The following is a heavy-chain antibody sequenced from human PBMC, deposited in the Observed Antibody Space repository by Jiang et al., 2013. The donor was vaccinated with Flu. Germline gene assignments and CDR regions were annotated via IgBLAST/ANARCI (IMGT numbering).Heavy chain of an antibody. CDR3: ASTQNMFRGSLNI. V-gene: IGHV4-31*03. Sequence: GPGLVKPSQTLSLICTVSGGSVTSDGYWWTWIRQHPETGLEWIGAISYRETPRYNPSLSSRLTISLDTSKNQFSLKLTSVTAADTATYFCASTQNMFRGSLNIWGQGTLVTVSS. CDR1: GGSVTSDGYW. J-gene: IGHJ4*02. CDR2: ISYRETP. D-gene: IGHD3-10*01.